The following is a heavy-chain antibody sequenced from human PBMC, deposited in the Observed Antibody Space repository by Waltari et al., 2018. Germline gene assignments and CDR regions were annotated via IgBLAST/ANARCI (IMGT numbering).Heavy chain of an antibody. D-gene: IGHD3-3*01. CDR2: IYPSGST. V-gene: IGHV4-4*07. J-gene: IGHJ4*02. Sequence: QVQLQESGPGLVKPSETLSLTCTVSGGSISGHHWNWIRQPAGKGLEWIGRIYPSGSTNYNPSLKSRITMSVDTSKNQFSLRLSTVTAADTAVYYCARGNLRYDFWSGFLPPPDYWGQGTLVTVSS. CDR3: ARGNLRYDFWSGFLPPPDY. CDR1: GGSISGHH.